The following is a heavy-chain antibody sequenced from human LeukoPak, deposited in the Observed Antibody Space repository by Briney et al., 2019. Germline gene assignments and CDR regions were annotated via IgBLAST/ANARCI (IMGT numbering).Heavy chain of an antibody. Sequence: TSETLSLTCTVSGGSISSYYWSWIRQPPGKGLEWIGYIYYSGSTNYNPSLKSRVTISVDTSKNQFSLKLSSVTAADTAVYYCASNYYGSGSLYYWGQGTLVTVSS. CDR1: GGSISSYY. J-gene: IGHJ4*02. V-gene: IGHV4-59*08. D-gene: IGHD3-10*01. CDR2: IYYSGST. CDR3: ASNYYGSGSLYY.